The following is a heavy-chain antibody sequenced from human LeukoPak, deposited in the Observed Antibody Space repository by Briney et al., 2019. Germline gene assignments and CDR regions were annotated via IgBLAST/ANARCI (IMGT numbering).Heavy chain of an antibody. J-gene: IGHJ4*02. Sequence: ASVKVSCKASGYTFTGYYMHWVRQAPGQGPEWMGWINPNSGGTNYAQKFQGRVTMTRDTSISTAYMELSRLRSDDTAVYYCARVSYGDFSKADPDFDYWGQGTLVTVSS. CDR1: GYTFTGYY. V-gene: IGHV1-2*02. D-gene: IGHD4-17*01. CDR2: INPNSGGT. CDR3: ARVSYGDFSKADPDFDY.